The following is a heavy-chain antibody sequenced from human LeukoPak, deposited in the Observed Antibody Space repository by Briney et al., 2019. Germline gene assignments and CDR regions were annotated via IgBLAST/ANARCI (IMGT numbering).Heavy chain of an antibody. Sequence: PGGSLRLSCAASGFTSRRYWMRRVRQAPGKGLEGVANIKNAGSEEYCVDSVKGRFTISRDNARNSLFLQMNSLTVEDTAVYYCARAIRGSAVDTGDRWGQGTLVTVSS. CDR1: GFTSRRYW. D-gene: IGHD3-10*01. CDR3: ARAIRGSAVDTGDR. J-gene: IGHJ4*02. V-gene: IGHV3-7*01. CDR2: IKNAGSEE.